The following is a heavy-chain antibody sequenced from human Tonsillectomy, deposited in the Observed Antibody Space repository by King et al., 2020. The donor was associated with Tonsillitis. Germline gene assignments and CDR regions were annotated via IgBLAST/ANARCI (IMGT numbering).Heavy chain of an antibody. CDR1: GFTFGDYA. Sequence: VQLVESGGGLVQPGRSLRLSCAASGFTFGDYAMHWVRQAPGKGLEWVSGISWNSGNIRYADSVKGRFTISRDNAKNSLYLQMNSLRAEDTALYYCARDTTLGATPYYFDFWGQGTLVTVSS. J-gene: IGHJ4*02. V-gene: IGHV3-9*01. D-gene: IGHD1-26*01. CDR3: ARDTTLGATPYYFDF. CDR2: ISWNSGNI.